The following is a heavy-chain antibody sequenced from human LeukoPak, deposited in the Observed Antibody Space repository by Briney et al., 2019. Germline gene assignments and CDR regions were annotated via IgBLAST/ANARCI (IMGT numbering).Heavy chain of an antibody. CDR1: GYTFTSYY. J-gene: IGHJ1*01. Sequence: GASVTVSCKASGYTFTSYYLQWVRQAPGQGAEWMGWINPNSGGTNYAQKFQGRVTMTRDTSISTAYMELSKLRSDDTAEYYCARALYYDSSGYYSSSYYYFQHWGQGTLVTVSS. V-gene: IGHV1-2*02. CDR2: INPNSGGT. D-gene: IGHD3-22*01. CDR3: ARALYYDSSGYYSSSYYYFQH.